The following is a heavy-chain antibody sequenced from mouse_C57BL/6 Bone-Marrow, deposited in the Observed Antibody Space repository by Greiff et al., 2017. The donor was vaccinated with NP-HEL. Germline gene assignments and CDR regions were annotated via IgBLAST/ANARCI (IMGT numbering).Heavy chain of an antibody. V-gene: IGHV1-53*01. CDR1: GYTFTSYW. CDR2: INPSNGGT. Sequence: QVQLKQPGTELVKPGASVKLSCKASGYTFTSYWMHWVKQRPGQGLEWIGNINPSNGGTNYNEKFKSKATLTVDKSSSTAYMQLSSLTSEDSAVYYCARWNYYGPGFAYWGQGTLVTVSA. CDR3: ARWNYYGPGFAY. D-gene: IGHD1-1*01. J-gene: IGHJ3*01.